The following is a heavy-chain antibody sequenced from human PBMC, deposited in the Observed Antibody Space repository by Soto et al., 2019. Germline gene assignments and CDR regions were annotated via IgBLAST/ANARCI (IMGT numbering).Heavy chain of an antibody. Sequence: PGGSLRLSCAASGFTLTSYTMNWVRQASGKGLEWVSSITCSSSHIYYADSVKGRFTISRDNAGNSLYLQMNSLRAEDSAVYYCVRERGLTSFYGMDVWGQGTTVTVSS. J-gene: IGHJ6*02. CDR2: ITCSSSHI. CDR1: GFTLTSYT. D-gene: IGHD2-8*01. CDR3: VRERGLTSFYGMDV. V-gene: IGHV3-21*01.